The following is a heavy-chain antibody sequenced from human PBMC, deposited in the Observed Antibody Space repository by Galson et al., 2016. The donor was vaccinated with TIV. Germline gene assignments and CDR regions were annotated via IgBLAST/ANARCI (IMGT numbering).Heavy chain of an antibody. Sequence: SVKVSCKASGYTFTSFDTSWIRQAPGQGLEWMGWMSPSNGNTGYAQKFRGRITMTRHPSTTTVYMELSGLTSEETAVYYCARGHYYDSSCYFFDFWGQGTLVSVSS. D-gene: IGHD3-22*01. CDR3: ARGHYYDSSCYFFDF. CDR1: GYTFTSFD. V-gene: IGHV1-8*01. J-gene: IGHJ4*02. CDR2: MSPSNGNT.